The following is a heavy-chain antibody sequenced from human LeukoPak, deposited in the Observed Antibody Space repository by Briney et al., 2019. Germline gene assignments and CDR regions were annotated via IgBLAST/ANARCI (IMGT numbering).Heavy chain of an antibody. CDR1: GLTVSSNY. J-gene: IGHJ3*02. V-gene: IGHV3-53*01. CDR3: ARVSVTTTSDAFDI. Sequence: PGGSLRLSCAASGLTVSSNYMSWVRQSPEKGLEWVSIIYSSGSTYYPDSLKGRFTISRDNSKNTLYLQVNSLRAEDTAIYYCARVSVTTTSDAFDIWGQGTMVTVSS. CDR2: IYSSGST. D-gene: IGHD4-17*01.